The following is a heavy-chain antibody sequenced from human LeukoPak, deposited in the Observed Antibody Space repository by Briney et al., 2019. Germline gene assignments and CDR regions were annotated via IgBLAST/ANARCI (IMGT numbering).Heavy chain of an antibody. V-gene: IGHV3-23*01. Sequence: PGGSLRLSCAASGFTFSSNAMSWVRQAPGKGLEWVSGINYSGGSTYYADPVKGRFTISRDNSKNTLFLQLNNLRAEDTAVYFCSRLIIARTPFYFDYWGQGTLVTVSS. D-gene: IGHD2/OR15-2a*01. CDR2: INYSGGST. CDR3: SRLIIARTPFYFDY. CDR1: GFTFSSNA. J-gene: IGHJ4*02.